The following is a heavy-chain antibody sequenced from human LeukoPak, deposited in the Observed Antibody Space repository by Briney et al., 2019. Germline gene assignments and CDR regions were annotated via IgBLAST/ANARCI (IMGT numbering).Heavy chain of an antibody. J-gene: IGHJ6*04. CDR3: VRDCSSASLSSGCYYAMDV. CDR2: IKQDGSEK. Sequence: GGSLRLSCAASGFTFNDYWMTWVRQAPGKGLEWVAHIKQDGSEKYYVDSLKGRFTISRDNAKNSLFLQMNSLRAEDTPVYYCVRDCSSASLSSGCYYAMDVWGKGTTVTVSS. CDR1: GFTFNDYW. V-gene: IGHV3-7*03. D-gene: IGHD2-2*01.